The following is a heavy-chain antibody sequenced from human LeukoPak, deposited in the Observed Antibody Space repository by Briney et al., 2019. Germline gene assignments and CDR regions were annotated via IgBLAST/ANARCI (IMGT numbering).Heavy chain of an antibody. J-gene: IGHJ4*02. V-gene: IGHV3-33*01. CDR1: GFTFSSYG. CDR2: IWCDGNNK. CDR3: ARSTSSEYDNYHFDY. D-gene: IGHD3-9*01. Sequence: GRSLRLSCAASGFTFSSYGMHWVRQAPGKGLEWVAVIWCDGNNKYYADSVKGRFTISRDNSKNTLYLQMNSLRAEDTAVYYCARSTSSEYDNYHFDYWGQGTLVTVSS.